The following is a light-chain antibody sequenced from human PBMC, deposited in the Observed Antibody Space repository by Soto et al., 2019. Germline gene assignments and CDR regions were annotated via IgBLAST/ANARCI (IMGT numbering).Light chain of an antibody. J-gene: IGKJ1*01. Sequence: DIQMTQSPSTLSSSLGYIVTITFRASQSISSWLAWYQQKPGKAPKLLIYDASSLESGVPSRFSGSGSGTEFTLTISSLQPDDFATYYCQQYNSYSPWTFGQGTKVDIK. V-gene: IGKV1-5*01. CDR2: DAS. CDR1: QSISSW. CDR3: QQYNSYSPWT.